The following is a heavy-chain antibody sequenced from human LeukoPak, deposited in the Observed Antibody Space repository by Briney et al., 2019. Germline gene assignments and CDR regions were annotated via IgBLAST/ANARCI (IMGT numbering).Heavy chain of an antibody. CDR3: ARVGRDSTLDY. D-gene: IGHD2-2*01. J-gene: IGHJ4*02. CDR1: GGSFRGYY. V-gene: IGHV4-34*01. CDR2: INHSGSS. Sequence: SETLSLTCAVYGGSFRGYYWSWIRQPPGKGLEWIGEINHSGSSNYNPSLKSRVTISVDTSKNQFSLKVSSVTAADTAVYYCARVGRDSTLDYWGQGALVTVSS.